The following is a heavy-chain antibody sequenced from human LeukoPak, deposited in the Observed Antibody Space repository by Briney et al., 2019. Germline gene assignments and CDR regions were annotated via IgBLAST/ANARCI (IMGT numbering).Heavy chain of an antibody. Sequence: GGSLRLSCEASGFTVSSNYMSWVRQAPGKGLEWVSVIYGGGSTYYADSVKGRFTISRDTSKNTLYLQMNSLRAEDTAVYYCAKDSQGGSYYSDYWGQGTLVTVSS. D-gene: IGHD1-26*01. CDR1: GFTVSSNY. CDR3: AKDSQGGSYYSDY. J-gene: IGHJ4*02. CDR2: IYGGGST. V-gene: IGHV3-53*01.